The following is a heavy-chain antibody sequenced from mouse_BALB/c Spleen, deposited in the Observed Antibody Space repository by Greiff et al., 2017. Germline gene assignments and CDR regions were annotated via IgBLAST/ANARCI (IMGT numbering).Heavy chain of an antibody. D-gene: IGHD1-1*01. Sequence: EVQLQQSGPELMKPGASVKISCKPSGYSFTSYYMHWVKQSHGKSLEWIGYIDPFNGGTSYNQKFKGKATLTVDKSSSTAYMHLSSLTSEDSAVYYCARTFITTVVATSRLYFDYWGQGTTLTVSS. CDR3: ARTFITTVVATSRLYFDY. V-gene: IGHV1S135*01. CDR1: GYSFTSYY. CDR2: IDPFNGGT. J-gene: IGHJ2*01.